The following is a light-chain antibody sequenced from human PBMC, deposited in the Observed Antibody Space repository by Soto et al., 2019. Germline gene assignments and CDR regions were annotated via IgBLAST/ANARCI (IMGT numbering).Light chain of an antibody. J-gene: IGLJ1*01. Sequence: QSALTQPRSVSGSPGQSVAISCTGTSXDVGGYNYVSWYQQHPGKAPKFMIYDVTKRPSGVPDRFSGSKSGNTASLTISGLQAEDEADYYCCSYAGSSYVFGTGTKVTVL. CDR1: SXDVGGYNY. V-gene: IGLV2-11*01. CDR2: DVT. CDR3: CSYAGSSYV.